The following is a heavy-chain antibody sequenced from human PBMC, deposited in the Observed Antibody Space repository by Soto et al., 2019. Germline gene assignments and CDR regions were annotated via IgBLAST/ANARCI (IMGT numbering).Heavy chain of an antibody. D-gene: IGHD3-10*01. CDR1: GFTVSSNY. CDR3: ARGPRFGKSGWFDP. J-gene: IGHJ5*02. V-gene: IGHV3-53*01. CDR2: IYSGGST. Sequence: EVQLVESGGGLIQPGGSLRLSCAASGFTVSSNYMSWVRQAPGKGLEWVSVIYSGGSTYYADSVKGRFTISRDNSKTTLYLQMNSLRAEDTAVYYCARGPRFGKSGWFDPWGQGTLVTVS.